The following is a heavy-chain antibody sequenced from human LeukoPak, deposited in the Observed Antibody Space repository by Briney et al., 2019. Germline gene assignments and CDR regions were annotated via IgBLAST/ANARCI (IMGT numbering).Heavy chain of an antibody. CDR2: ISSSSTYI. V-gene: IGHV3-21*01. Sequence: GGSLRLSCAASGFTFSSHNMNWVRQAPGKRLEWVSSISSSSTYINYADSVKGRFTISRDNAKTSLYLQMNSLRAEDTAVYYCASAGSGYLDFWGQGTLVTVSS. J-gene: IGHJ4*02. D-gene: IGHD3-10*01. CDR1: GFTFSSHN. CDR3: ASAGSGYLDF.